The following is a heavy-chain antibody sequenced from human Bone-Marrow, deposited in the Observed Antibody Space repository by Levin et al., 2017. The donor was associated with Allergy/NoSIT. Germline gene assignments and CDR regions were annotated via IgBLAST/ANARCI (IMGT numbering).Heavy chain of an antibody. CDR2: ISSSSGYI. CDR1: GFTFSSYS. CDR3: ARITVWGTVSPERRDS. V-gene: IGHV3-21*01. Sequence: GGSLRLSCAASGFTFSSYSMNWVRQAPGKGLEWVSFISSSSGYIYYADSVKGRFTISRDNAKSSLYLQMTSLTAEDSAVYYGARITVWGTVSPERRDSWGQGVLVTVSS. D-gene: IGHD3-16*01. J-gene: IGHJ4*02.